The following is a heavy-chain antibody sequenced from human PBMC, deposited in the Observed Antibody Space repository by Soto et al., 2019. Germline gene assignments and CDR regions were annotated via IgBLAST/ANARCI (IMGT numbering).Heavy chain of an antibody. Sequence: GASVKGSCKASGYTFTSYGISWVRQAPGQGLEWMGWISAYNGNTNYAQKLQGRVTMTTDTSTSTAYMELRSLRSDDTAVYYCARELPYYGSGSYYKWNKRDYYYYYGMDVWGQGTTVTVSS. CDR2: ISAYNGNT. J-gene: IGHJ6*02. CDR1: GYTFTSYG. CDR3: ARELPYYGSGSYYKWNKRDYYYYYGMDV. D-gene: IGHD3-10*01. V-gene: IGHV1-18*04.